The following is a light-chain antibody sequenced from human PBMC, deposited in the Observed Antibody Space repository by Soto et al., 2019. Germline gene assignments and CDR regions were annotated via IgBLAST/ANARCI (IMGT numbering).Light chain of an antibody. CDR2: DAN. Sequence: QSALTQPRSVSGSPGQSVTLSCTGTSNDVGGYHYVSWYQHHPGKAPKIIIYDANKRPSGVPDRFSGSKSGNTASLTISGLQTEDEADYYCCSYAGSYTLVFGGGTKLTVL. J-gene: IGLJ2*01. CDR1: SNDVGGYHY. V-gene: IGLV2-11*01. CDR3: CSYAGSYTLV.